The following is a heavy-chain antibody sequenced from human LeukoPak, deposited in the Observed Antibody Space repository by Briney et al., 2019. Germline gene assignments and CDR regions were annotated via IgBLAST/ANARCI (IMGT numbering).Heavy chain of an antibody. Sequence: PGGSLRLSCAASGFTVSSNYMSWVRQAPGKGLEWVSVIYSGGSTYYADSVKGRFTISRDNSKNTLYLQMNSLRAEDTAVYYCAREVAAATTDQGFDYWGQGTLVTVSS. V-gene: IGHV3-53*01. CDR1: GFTVSSNY. J-gene: IGHJ4*02. CDR2: IYSGGST. D-gene: IGHD2-15*01. CDR3: AREVAAATTDQGFDY.